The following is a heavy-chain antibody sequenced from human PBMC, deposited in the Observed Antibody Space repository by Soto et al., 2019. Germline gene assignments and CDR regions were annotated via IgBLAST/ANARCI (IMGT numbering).Heavy chain of an antibody. J-gene: IGHJ4*02. V-gene: IGHV3-48*03. Sequence: EVQLVESGGGLVQPGGSLRLSCAASGFTFSSYEMNWVRQAPGKGLEWVSNISSSGHTTYYADSVKGRFTISRDNAKNSLYLQMNSLRAEDTAVYYCARVGGTWDYFDYWGQGTLVTVSS. CDR1: GFTFSSYE. CDR3: ARVGGTWDYFDY. D-gene: IGHD1-1*01. CDR2: ISSSGHTT.